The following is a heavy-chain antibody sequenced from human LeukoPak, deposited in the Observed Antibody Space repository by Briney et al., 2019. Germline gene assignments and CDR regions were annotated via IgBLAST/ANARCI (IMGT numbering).Heavy chain of an antibody. V-gene: IGHV3-48*03. CDR2: ISGSGSTI. J-gene: IGHJ4*02. Sequence: GASLRLSCAASGFTFSSYEMNWVRQAPGKGLEWVSDISGSGSTIYYADSVKGRFTISRDNAKNSLSLQLNSLRAEDTGIYYCARAEIRNAFFFDGWGQGTLVTVSS. D-gene: IGHD3-3*01. CDR1: GFTFSSYE. CDR3: ARAEIRNAFFFDG.